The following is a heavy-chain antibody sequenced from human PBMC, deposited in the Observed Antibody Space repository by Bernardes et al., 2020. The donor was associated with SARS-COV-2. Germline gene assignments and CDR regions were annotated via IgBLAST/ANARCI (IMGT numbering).Heavy chain of an antibody. CDR1: GFIFSNYA. CDR2: ISSSSVIT. Sequence: GGSLRLSCEGSGFIFSNYAMNWVRQAPGKGLEWVAFISSSSVITFYADSVKGRFTVSRDNAKNSLYLQVDSLRVEDTAIYYCARDWATPVSLVAPWGQGTLVTVSP. CDR3: ARDWATPVSLVAP. D-gene: IGHD2-15*01. V-gene: IGHV3-21*01. J-gene: IGHJ5*02.